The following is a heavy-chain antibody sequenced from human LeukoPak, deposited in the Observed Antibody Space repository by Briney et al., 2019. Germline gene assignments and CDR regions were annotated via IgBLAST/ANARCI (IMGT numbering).Heavy chain of an antibody. CDR3: ARDRVIWVEWELQDYYYGMDV. Sequence: HGASVKVSCKASGYTFTSYGISWVRQAPGQGLEWMGWISAYNGNTNYAQKLQGRVTMTTDTSTSTAYMELRSLRSDDTAVYYCARDRVIWVEWELQDYYYGMDVWGQGTTVTVSS. CDR1: GYTFTSYG. J-gene: IGHJ6*02. CDR2: ISAYNGNT. D-gene: IGHD1-26*01. V-gene: IGHV1-18*01.